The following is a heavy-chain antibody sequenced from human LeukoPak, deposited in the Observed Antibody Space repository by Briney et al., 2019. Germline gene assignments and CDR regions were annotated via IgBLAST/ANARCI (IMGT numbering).Heavy chain of an antibody. V-gene: IGHV1-2*02. Sequence: ASVKVSCKASGYTFSDYYLHWVRQAPGQGLEWMGWINPNSGGTNFAQKFRGRVTMTRDTSITTAYMELTRLKSDDTAVYYCARGGVRTAASSLGYWGPGTLVTVSS. CDR2: INPNSGGT. D-gene: IGHD6-13*01. J-gene: IGHJ4*01. CDR3: ARGGVRTAASSLGY. CDR1: GYTFSDYY.